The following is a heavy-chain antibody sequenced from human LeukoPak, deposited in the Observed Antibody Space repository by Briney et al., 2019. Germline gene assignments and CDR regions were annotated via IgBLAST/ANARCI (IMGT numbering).Heavy chain of an antibody. CDR3: ARGPSVYHNT. CDR2: IYSGGST. CDR1: EFSVGSNY. V-gene: IGHV3-66*01. Sequence: GGTLRLSCAASEFSVGSNYMTWVRQAPGKGLEWVSLIYSGGSTYYADSVKGRFTISRDNSKNTLYLQMNSLRAEDTAVYYWARGPSVYHNTGGQGTLVTVSS. D-gene: IGHD5/OR15-5a*01. J-gene: IGHJ4*02.